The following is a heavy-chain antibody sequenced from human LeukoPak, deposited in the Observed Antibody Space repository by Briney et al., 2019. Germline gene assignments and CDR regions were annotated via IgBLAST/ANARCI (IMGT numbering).Heavy chain of an antibody. J-gene: IGHJ6*03. CDR1: DDSITMYY. V-gene: IGHV4-59*01. CDR3: ARGRVSSSTWYSTYYYYFYMDV. D-gene: IGHD1-1*01. CDR2: VDHTGST. Sequence: LETLSLTCSVSDDSITMYYWTWIRQPPGKGLERIGYVDHTGSTNFNPSLNGRVSISRDTTKNLFSLRLRSVTATDTAVYFCARGRVSSSTWYSTYYYYFYMDVWGKGTTVTVSS.